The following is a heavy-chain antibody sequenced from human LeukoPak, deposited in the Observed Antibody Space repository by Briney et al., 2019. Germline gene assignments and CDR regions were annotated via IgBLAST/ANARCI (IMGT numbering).Heavy chain of an antibody. CDR1: GYTFTSYY. J-gene: IGHJ4*02. V-gene: IGHV1-46*01. CDR2: INPSGGST. Sequence: AASVKVSCKASGYTFTSYYMHWVRQAPGQGLEWMGIINPSGGSTSYAQKFQGRVTMTRDMSTSTVYMELSSLRSEDTAVYYCVRTYDYGSGSYYPFDYWGQGTLVTVSS. D-gene: IGHD3-10*01. CDR3: VRTYDYGSGSYYPFDY.